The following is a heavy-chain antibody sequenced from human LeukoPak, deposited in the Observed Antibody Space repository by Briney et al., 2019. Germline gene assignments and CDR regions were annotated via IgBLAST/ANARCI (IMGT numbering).Heavy chain of an antibody. V-gene: IGHV1-69*04. CDR1: GGTSSSYA. CDR3: ARTSRVVVAAGYFDY. J-gene: IGHJ4*02. CDR2: IIPILGIA. D-gene: IGHD2-15*01. Sequence: SVKVSCKASGGTSSSYAISWVRQAPGQGLEWMGRIIPILGIANYAQKFQGRVTITADKSTSTAYMELSSLRSEDTAVYYCARTSRVVVAAGYFDYWGQGTLVTVSS.